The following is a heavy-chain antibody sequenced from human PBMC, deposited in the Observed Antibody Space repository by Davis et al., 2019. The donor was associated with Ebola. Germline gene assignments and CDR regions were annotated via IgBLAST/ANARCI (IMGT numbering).Heavy chain of an antibody. CDR1: GFTLSNDA. CDR2: LSGSGGIT. J-gene: IGHJ4*02. CDR3: AMSQWELLLEYYFDY. D-gene: IGHD1-26*01. V-gene: IGHV3-23*01. Sequence: GESLKISCAASGFTLSNDAMSWVRQAPGKGLQWVSGLSGSGGITYYADSVRGRFTISRDNSKNTLFLQMNSLRAEDTAVYYCAMSQWELLLEYYFDYWGQGTLVTVSS.